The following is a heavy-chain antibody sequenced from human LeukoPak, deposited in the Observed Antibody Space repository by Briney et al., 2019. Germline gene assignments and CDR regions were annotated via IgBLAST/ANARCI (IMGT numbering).Heavy chain of an antibody. CDR1: GFTFSSYA. J-gene: IGHJ5*02. CDR3: AKGLRFLEWLFRFDP. V-gene: IGHV3-23*01. D-gene: IGHD3-3*01. Sequence: QSGGSLRLSCAASGFTFSSYAMSWVRQAPGKGPEWVSAISGSGGSTYYADSVKGRFTISRDNSKNTLYLQMNSLRAEDTAVYYCAKGLRFLEWLFRFDPWGQGTLVTVSS. CDR2: ISGSGGST.